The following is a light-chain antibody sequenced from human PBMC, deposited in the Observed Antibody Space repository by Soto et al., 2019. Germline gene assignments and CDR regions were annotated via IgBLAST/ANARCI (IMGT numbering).Light chain of an antibody. Sequence: DIQMTQSPSSLSASVGDRVTITCRASQGISIYLAWFQQKPGKAPKLLIYAATTLQSGVPPRFSGSGSGTDFTLTINSLQPEDFATYYCQQSYSTPWTVGQGTKVDI. CDR2: AAT. CDR3: QQSYSTPWT. CDR1: QGISIY. J-gene: IGKJ1*01. V-gene: IGKV1-39*01.